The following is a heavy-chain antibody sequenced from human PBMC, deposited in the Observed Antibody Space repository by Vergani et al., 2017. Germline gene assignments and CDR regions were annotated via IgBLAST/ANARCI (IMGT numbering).Heavy chain of an antibody. CDR1: GFTFSSYS. J-gene: IGHJ6*02. CDR3: ARERDGDYSSYGMDV. CDR2: ISSSSSYI. D-gene: IGHD4-17*01. Sequence: EVQLVESGGGLVKPGGSLRLSCAVSGFTFSSYSMNWVRQAPGKGLEWVSSISSSSSYISYADSVKGRFTISRDNAKNSLYLQMNSLRAEDTAVYYCARERDGDYSSYGMDVWGQGPRSPSP. V-gene: IGHV3-21*01.